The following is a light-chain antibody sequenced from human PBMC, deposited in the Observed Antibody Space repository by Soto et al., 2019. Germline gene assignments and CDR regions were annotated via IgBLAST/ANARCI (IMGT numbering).Light chain of an antibody. CDR2: AAS. CDR3: QQVNSYPFT. CDR1: QGISSY. J-gene: IGKJ4*01. Sequence: DIQLTQSPSFLSASVGDRVTITCRASQGISSYLAWYQQKPGKAPKLLIYAASTLQSGVPSTFSGSGSGTEFTLTINSLQPEDFATYSWQQVNSYPFTFGGGTKVEIK. V-gene: IGKV1-9*01.